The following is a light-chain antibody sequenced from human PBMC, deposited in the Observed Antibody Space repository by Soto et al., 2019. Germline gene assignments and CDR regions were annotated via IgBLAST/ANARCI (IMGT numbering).Light chain of an antibody. CDR2: GAS. Sequence: EIVLTQSPGTLSLSPGERATLSCRASQSVSSSYLAWYQQKPGQAPRLLIYGASSRATGIPDRFSGSGSGTDFTLTISRLEPEEFAVSYCQQYGSTTKTFAQGTKLEIK. CDR1: QSVSSSY. CDR3: QQYGSTTKT. V-gene: IGKV3-20*01. J-gene: IGKJ2*01.